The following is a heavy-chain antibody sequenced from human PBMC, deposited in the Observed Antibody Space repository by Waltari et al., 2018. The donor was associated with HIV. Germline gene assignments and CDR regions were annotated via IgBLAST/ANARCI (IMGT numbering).Heavy chain of an antibody. V-gene: IGHV3-21*01. CDR2: ISYSMNNI. J-gene: IGHJ4*02. CDR1: AFTFPTYP. CDR3: ARGCGGLSCNTRHFDY. D-gene: IGHD2-21*01. Sequence: EVQLVESGGGLVKPGGSLRLSCVAAAFTFPTYPMNWVRHAPGKGLEWVSSISYSMNNIYYTDSVKGRFTISRDNAESSLYLQMNSLGAEDTSVYYCARGCGGLSCNTRHFDYWGQGTLVTVSS.